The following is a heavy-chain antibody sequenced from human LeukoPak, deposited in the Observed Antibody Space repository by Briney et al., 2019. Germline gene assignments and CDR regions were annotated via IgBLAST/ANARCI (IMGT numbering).Heavy chain of an antibody. CDR3: AKDGLKLQRYYFDY. CDR2: INSDGSST. V-gene: IGHV3-74*01. Sequence: LPGGSLRLSCAASGFTFSNHWMHWVRQAPGKGLVWVSRINSDGSSTSYADSVKGRFTISRDNSKNTLYLQMNTLRSEDTAVYYCAKDGLKLQRYYFDYWGQGTLVTVSS. CDR1: GFTFSNHW. D-gene: IGHD1-26*01. J-gene: IGHJ4*02.